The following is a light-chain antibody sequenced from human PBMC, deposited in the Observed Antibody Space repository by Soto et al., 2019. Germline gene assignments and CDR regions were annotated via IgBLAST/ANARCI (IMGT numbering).Light chain of an antibody. V-gene: IGLV2-11*01. CDR3: CSYTGNYVI. Sequence: QSALTQPRSVSGSPGQSVTISCTGTSSDVGGYNYVSWYQQYPGKAPKLMIYDVIKRPSGVPDRFSGSKSGNTASLTISGLQAEDEADYYCCSYTGNYVIFGGGTKLTVL. J-gene: IGLJ2*01. CDR2: DVI. CDR1: SSDVGGYNY.